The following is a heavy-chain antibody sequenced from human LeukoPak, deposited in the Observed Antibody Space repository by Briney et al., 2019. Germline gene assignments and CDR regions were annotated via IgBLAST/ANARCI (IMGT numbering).Heavy chain of an antibody. Sequence: GASVKVSCKASGCTFSSYAISWVRQAPGQGLEWMGGIIPIFGTANYAQKFQGRVTITADKSTSTAYMELSSLRSEDTAVYYCARGSGSYSYYYYMDVWGKGTTVTVSS. D-gene: IGHD1-26*01. CDR3: ARGSGSYSYYYYMDV. CDR2: IIPIFGTA. V-gene: IGHV1-69*06. CDR1: GCTFSSYA. J-gene: IGHJ6*03.